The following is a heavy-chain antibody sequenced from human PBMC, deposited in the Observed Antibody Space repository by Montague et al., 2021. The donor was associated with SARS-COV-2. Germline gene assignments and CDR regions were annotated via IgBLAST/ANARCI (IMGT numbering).Heavy chain of an antibody. CDR3: AREVGYASSGYYDYFDY. D-gene: IGHD3-22*01. CDR1: GGSISRYY. Sequence: SETLSLTCTVSGGSISRYYWSWIRQPPGKGLEWIGYIDYSGSTKYNPSLKSRVTISVDTSKNQFSLKLNSVTAADTAVYYCAREVGYASSGYYDYFDYWGQGTMVTASS. V-gene: IGHV4-59*13. CDR2: IDYSGST. J-gene: IGHJ4*02.